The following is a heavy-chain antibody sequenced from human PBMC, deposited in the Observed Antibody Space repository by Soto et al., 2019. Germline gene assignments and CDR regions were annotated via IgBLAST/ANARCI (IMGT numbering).Heavy chain of an antibody. CDR2: INHSGST. V-gene: IGHV4-34*01. J-gene: IGHJ5*02. Sequence: PSETLSLTCAVYGGSFSGYYWSWIRQPPGKGLEWIGEINHSGSTNYNPSLKSRVTISVDTSKNQFSLKLSSVTAADTAVYYCARGRAAAGTGGWFDPWGQGTLVTVSS. D-gene: IGHD6-13*01. CDR1: GGSFSGYY. CDR3: ARGRAAAGTGGWFDP.